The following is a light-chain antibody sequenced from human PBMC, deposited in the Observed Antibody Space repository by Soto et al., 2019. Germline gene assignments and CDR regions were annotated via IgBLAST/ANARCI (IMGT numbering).Light chain of an antibody. CDR3: QQYGSSLPYT. CDR2: GAS. J-gene: IGKJ2*01. Sequence: EIVLTQSPGTLSLSPGERATLSCRASQSVSSSYLAWYQQKPGQAPRLLIYGASSRPTGIPDRFSGSGSGTDFTLPISRREPEDYAVYYCQQYGSSLPYTFGQGTKLEIK. CDR1: QSVSSSY. V-gene: IGKV3-20*01.